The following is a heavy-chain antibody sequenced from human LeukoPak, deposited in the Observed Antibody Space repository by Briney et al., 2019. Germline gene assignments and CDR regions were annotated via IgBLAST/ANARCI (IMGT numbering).Heavy chain of an antibody. J-gene: IGHJ3*02. Sequence: SETLSLTCTVSGGSISSGSYYWNWIRQPAGKGLEWIGRIYTSGSTNYNLSLKSRVTISVDTSKNQFSLKMSSVTAADTAVYYCARHYYYDSSGSRDAFDIWGQGTMVTVSS. CDR2: IYTSGST. CDR1: GGSISSGSYY. D-gene: IGHD3-22*01. V-gene: IGHV4-61*02. CDR3: ARHYYYDSSGSRDAFDI.